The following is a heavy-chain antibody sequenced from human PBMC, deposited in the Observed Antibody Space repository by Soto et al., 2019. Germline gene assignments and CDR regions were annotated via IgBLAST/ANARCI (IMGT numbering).Heavy chain of an antibody. J-gene: IGHJ6*02. D-gene: IGHD6-13*01. V-gene: IGHV3-30-3*01. Sequence: GGSLRLSCAASGFTFSSYAMHWVRQAPGKGLEWVAVISYDGSNKYYADSVKGRFTISRDNSKNTLYLQMNSLRAEDTAVYYCARGGAAAGSPWSYYYGMDVWGQGTTVTVSS. CDR1: GFTFSSYA. CDR3: ARGGAAAGSPWSYYYGMDV. CDR2: ISYDGSNK.